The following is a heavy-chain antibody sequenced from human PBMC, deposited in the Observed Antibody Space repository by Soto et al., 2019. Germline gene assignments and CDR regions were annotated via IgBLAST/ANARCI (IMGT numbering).Heavy chain of an antibody. CDR1: GYSFTSYW. D-gene: IGHD2-2*01. V-gene: IGHV5-51*01. J-gene: IGHJ1*01. CDR2: IYPGDSDT. CDR3: ARLPYIVVVPAAKAEYFQH. Sequence: GESLKISCKGSGYSFTSYWIGWVRQMPGKGLEWMGIIYPGDSDTRYSPSFQGQVTISADKSISTAYLQWSSLKASDTAMYYCARLPYIVVVPAAKAEYFQHWGQGTLVTV.